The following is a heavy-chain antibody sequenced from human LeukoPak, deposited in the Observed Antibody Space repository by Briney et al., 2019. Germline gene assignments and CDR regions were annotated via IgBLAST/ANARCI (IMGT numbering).Heavy chain of an antibody. CDR2: IKHDGSDK. J-gene: IGHJ4*02. D-gene: IGHD6-19*01. CDR1: GFTFSNYW. Sequence: PGGSLRLSCTASGFTFSNYWMNWVRQAPGKGRECVANIKHDGSDKYYVDSVKGRFTISRDNAKNSLFLQMNSLRAEDTAVYYCASGSSSGWYRGTDYWGQGSLVTVS. CDR3: ASGSSSGWYRGTDY. V-gene: IGHV3-7*02.